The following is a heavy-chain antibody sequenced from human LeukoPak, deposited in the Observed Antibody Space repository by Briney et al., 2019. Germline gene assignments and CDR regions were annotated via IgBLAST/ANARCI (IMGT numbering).Heavy chain of an antibody. CDR1: GLTFSHYW. D-gene: IGHD3-10*02. CDR3: AELGITMIGGV. V-gene: IGHV3-23*01. CDR2: IRGRGGGT. Sequence: GGSLTLLCAACGLTFSHYWVSWLRQAPGKGLEWVSAIRGRGGGTFYADSVKGRFTISRDNAKNSLYLQMTSLRAEDTVVYYCAELGITMIGGVWGKGTTVTISS. J-gene: IGHJ6*04.